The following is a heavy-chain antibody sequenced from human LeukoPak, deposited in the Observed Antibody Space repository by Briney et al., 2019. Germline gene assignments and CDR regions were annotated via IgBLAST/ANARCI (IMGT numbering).Heavy chain of an antibody. D-gene: IGHD3-9*01. J-gene: IGHJ4*02. CDR1: GYTFSDYY. CDR3: ARSPHILTGENFDY. Sequence: ASVKVSCKASGYTFSDYYMHWVRQAPGQGLEWMGWINSNSGGTNYVQKFQGRVTMTRDTSISTAYMELTRLRSDDTAVYYCARSPHILTGENFDYWGQGTLVTVSS. CDR2: INSNSGGT. V-gene: IGHV1-2*02.